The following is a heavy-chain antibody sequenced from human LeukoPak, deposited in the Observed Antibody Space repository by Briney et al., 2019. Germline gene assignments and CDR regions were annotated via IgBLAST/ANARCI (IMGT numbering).Heavy chain of an antibody. Sequence: GSSVKVSCKASGGTFSSYAISWVRQAPGQGLEWMGRIIPILGIANYAQKLQGRVTMTTDTSTSTAYMELRSLRSDDTAVYYCARDRFFPYYDFWSGYYRQYYFDYWGQGTLVTVSS. J-gene: IGHJ4*02. CDR3: ARDRFFPYYDFWSGYYRQYYFDY. D-gene: IGHD3-3*01. CDR1: GGTFSSYA. V-gene: IGHV1-69*04. CDR2: IIPILGIA.